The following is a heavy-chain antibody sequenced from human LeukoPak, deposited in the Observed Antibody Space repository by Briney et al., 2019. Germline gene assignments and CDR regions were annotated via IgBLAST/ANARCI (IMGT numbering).Heavy chain of an antibody. V-gene: IGHV3-64*01. CDR1: GFTFSSYA. J-gene: IGHJ6*03. Sequence: GGSLRLSCAASGFTFSSYAMHWVRQAPGKGLEYVSAISSNGGSTYYANSVKGRFTISRDNSKNTLYLQMGSLRAEDMAVYYCASANQLLDYYYMDVWGKGTTVTVSS. D-gene: IGHD2-2*01. CDR3: ASANQLLDYYYMDV. CDR2: ISSNGGST.